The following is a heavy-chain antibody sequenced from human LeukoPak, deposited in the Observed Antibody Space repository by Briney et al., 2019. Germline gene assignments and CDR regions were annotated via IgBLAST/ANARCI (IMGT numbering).Heavy chain of an antibody. CDR2: ISAYNGDT. CDR3: ARDRSGSRYSYDGRTDY. CDR1: GYTFTSYG. Sequence: GASVKVSCKASGYTFTSYGISWVRQAPGQGLEWMGWISAYNGDTNYAQKLQGRVTITTDTSTSTTYMELRSLRSDDTAVYYCARDRSGSRYSYDGRTDYWGQGTLVTLSS. V-gene: IGHV1-18*01. D-gene: IGHD5-18*01. J-gene: IGHJ4*02.